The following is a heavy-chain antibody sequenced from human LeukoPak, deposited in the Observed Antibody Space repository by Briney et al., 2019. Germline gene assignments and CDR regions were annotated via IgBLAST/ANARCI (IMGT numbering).Heavy chain of an antibody. Sequence: PGGSLRLSGAASGFTFSSYSMNWVRQAPGKGLEWVSSISSSSSYIYYADSVKGRFTISRDNAKNSLYLQMNSLRAEDTAVYYCARAWVVVTAITPYGMDVWGQGTTVTVSS. D-gene: IGHD2-21*02. V-gene: IGHV3-21*01. CDR1: GFTFSSYS. J-gene: IGHJ6*02. CDR3: ARAWVVVTAITPYGMDV. CDR2: ISSSSSYI.